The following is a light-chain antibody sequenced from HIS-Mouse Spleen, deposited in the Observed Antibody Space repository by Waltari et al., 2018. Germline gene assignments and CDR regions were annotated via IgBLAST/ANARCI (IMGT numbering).Light chain of an antibody. V-gene: IGLV3-10*01. Sequence: SYELTQPPSVSVSPGQTARITCSGDALPKKYAYWYQQKSGQAPVLVIYEDSKRPAGIPERFSGDSSGEMATLTISGAQVEDEADYYCYSTDSSGNHRVFGGGTKLTVL. CDR2: EDS. CDR3: YSTDSSGNHRV. CDR1: ALPKKY. J-gene: IGLJ2*01.